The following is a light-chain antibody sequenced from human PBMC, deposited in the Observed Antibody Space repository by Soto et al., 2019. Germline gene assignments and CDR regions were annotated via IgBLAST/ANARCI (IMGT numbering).Light chain of an antibody. Sequence: EIVLTQSPATLSLSPGERATLSCRSSQTVGSDLAWLRQTPGPAPSPLIYDTSLRGSGIPARFSRSGSGTDLTRTSSSIEAQDFAVYYCQQRSAWPATFGQGTKV. CDR1: QTVGSD. CDR2: DTS. CDR3: QQRSAWPAT. V-gene: IGKV3-11*01. J-gene: IGKJ1*01.